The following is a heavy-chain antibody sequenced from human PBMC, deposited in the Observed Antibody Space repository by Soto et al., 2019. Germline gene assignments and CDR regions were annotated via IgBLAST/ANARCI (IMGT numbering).Heavy chain of an antibody. J-gene: IGHJ5*02. CDR1: GYTFTSYG. CDR2: ISAYNGNT. Sequence: GASVKVSCKASGYTFTSYGISWVRQAPGQGLEWMGWISAYNGNTNYAQKLQGRVTMTTDTSTSTAYMELRSLRSDDTAVYYCARDFPDFWSGPFNWFDPWGQGTLVTSPQ. V-gene: IGHV1-18*01. CDR3: ARDFPDFWSGPFNWFDP. D-gene: IGHD3-3*01.